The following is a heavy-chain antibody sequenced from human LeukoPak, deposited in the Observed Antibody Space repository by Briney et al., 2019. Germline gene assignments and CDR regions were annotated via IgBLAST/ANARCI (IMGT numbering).Heavy chain of an antibody. CDR1: GYSISSGYY. CDR2: IYHSGST. J-gene: IGHJ4*02. CDR3: ARDGNGDSPAIDY. V-gene: IGHV4-38-2*02. D-gene: IGHD4-17*01. Sequence: SETLSLTCTVSGYSISSGYYWGWIRQPPGKGLEWIGSIYHSGSTYYNPSLKSRVTISVDTSKNQFSLKLSSVTAADTAVYYCARDGNGDSPAIDYWGQGTLVTVSS.